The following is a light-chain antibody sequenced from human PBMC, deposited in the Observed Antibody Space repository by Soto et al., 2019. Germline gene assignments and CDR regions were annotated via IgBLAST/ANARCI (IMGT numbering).Light chain of an antibody. Sequence: QSALTQPRSVSGSPGQSVTISCTGTSSDVGGYNRVSWYQQHPGKAPKVIMYDVNKRPSGVPDRFSGSKSGNTASLTISGLQAEDEADYYCCSYAGTSWVFGGGTKLTVL. CDR1: SSDVGGYNR. CDR3: CSYAGTSWV. V-gene: IGLV2-11*01. J-gene: IGLJ3*02. CDR2: DVN.